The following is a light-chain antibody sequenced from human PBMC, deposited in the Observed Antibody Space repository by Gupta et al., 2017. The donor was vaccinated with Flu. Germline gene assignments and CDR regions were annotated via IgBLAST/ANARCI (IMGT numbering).Light chain of an antibody. CDR3: SSHAGRGTWV. CDR2: DVT. CDR1: SNDVGGSNR. V-gene: IGLV2-11*01. Sequence: QSAPTQPRSVSGSPGQSVTISCTGSSNDVGGSNRVSWYQQRPGKAPKLILYDVTERPSGVPDRFSGSKSGNTASLTISGRQAEEEADYYCSSHAGRGTWVFGTGTTVTVL. J-gene: IGLJ1*01.